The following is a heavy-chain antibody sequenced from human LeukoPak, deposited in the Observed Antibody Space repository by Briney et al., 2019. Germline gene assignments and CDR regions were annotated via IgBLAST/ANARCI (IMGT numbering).Heavy chain of an antibody. V-gene: IGHV3-11*03. J-gene: IGHJ4*02. Sequence: GGSLRLSCAASGFTFSDYYMSWIRQAPGKRLEWVSHISSSSGYTNYADSVKGRFTISRDSAKNSLYLRMNSLRAEDTAVYYCARFSDGRGYNYGYFIDYWGQGTLVTVSS. CDR1: GFTFSDYY. D-gene: IGHD5-18*01. CDR3: ARFSDGRGYNYGYFIDY. CDR2: ISSSSGYT.